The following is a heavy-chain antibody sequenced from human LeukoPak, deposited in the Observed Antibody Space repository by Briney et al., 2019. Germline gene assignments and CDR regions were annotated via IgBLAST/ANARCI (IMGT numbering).Heavy chain of an antibody. J-gene: IGHJ4*02. D-gene: IGHD5-18*01. CDR1: GFTLGSHD. V-gene: IGHV3-13*01. CDR2: VSSGFHA. Sequence: GGSLRLSCTASGFTLGSHDMHWVRQIPGQGLEWVAAVSSGFHAFFADSVQGRFTVSREDARNSSYLQMNSLRAGDTAVYYCVREARGYHYTYFDYWGQGTPVTVSS. CDR3: VREARGYHYTYFDY.